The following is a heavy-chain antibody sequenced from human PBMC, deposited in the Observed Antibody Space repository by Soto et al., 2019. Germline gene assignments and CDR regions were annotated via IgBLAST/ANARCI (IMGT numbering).Heavy chain of an antibody. V-gene: IGHV5-10-1*01. CDR2: IDPSDSYT. CDR1: GYSFTSYW. J-gene: IGHJ6*02. Sequence: GESLKISCKGSGYSFTSYWISWVRQMPGKGLEWMGRIDPSDSYTNYSPSFQGHVTISADKSISTAYLQWSSLKASDTAMYYCARAFLSGGSLYYYGMDVWGQGTTVTVSS. D-gene: IGHD2-15*01. CDR3: ARAFLSGGSLYYYGMDV.